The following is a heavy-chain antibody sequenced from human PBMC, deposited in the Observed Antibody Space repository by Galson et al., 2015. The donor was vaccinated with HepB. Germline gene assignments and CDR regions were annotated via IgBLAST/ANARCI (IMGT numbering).Heavy chain of an antibody. CDR2: IYSGGST. Sequence: SLRLSCAASGFTVSSNYMSWVRQAPGKGLEWVSVIYSGGSTYYADSVKGRFTVSRDNSKNTLYLQMNSLRAEDTAVYYCARQFYGDYYFDYWGQGTLVTVSS. D-gene: IGHD4-17*01. CDR1: GFTVSSNY. V-gene: IGHV3-53*01. J-gene: IGHJ4*02. CDR3: ARQFYGDYYFDY.